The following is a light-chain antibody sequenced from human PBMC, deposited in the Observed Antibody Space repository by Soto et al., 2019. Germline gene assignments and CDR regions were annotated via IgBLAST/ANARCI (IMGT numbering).Light chain of an antibody. CDR3: NSYTSDNRNYV. V-gene: IGLV2-14*01. J-gene: IGLJ1*01. CDR2: EVS. CDR1: SSDVGSYTS. Sequence: QSVLTQPASVSRSPGQSITISCTGSSSDVGSYTSVSWYQQHPGKAPKLMIYEVSNRPSGVSRRFSGSKSGNTASLTISGLQAEDEAHYYCNSYTSDNRNYVFGTGTKVTVL.